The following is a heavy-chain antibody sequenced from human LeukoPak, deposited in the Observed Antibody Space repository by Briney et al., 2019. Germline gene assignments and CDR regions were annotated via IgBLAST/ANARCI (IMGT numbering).Heavy chain of an antibody. D-gene: IGHD5-24*01. CDR3: ARDRGDGYTTLPYFDY. Sequence: SVKVSCKASGGTFSSYATSWVRQAPGQGLEWMGGIIPIFGTANYAQKFQGRATITADESTSTAYMELSSLRSEDTAVYYCARDRGDGYTTLPYFDYWGQGTLVTVSS. V-gene: IGHV1-69*13. CDR2: IIPIFGTA. CDR1: GGTFSSYA. J-gene: IGHJ4*02.